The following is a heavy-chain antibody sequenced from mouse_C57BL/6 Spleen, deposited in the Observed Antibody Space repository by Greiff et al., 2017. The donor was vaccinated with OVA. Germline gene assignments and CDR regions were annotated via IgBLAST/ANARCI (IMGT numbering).Heavy chain of an antibody. CDR3: ARSGTTVYFDY. Sequence: VQLQQPGAELVKPGASVKLSCKASGYTFTSYWMQWVKQRPGQGLEWIGEIDPSDSYTNYNQKFKGKATLTVDTSSSTAYMQLSSLTSEDSAVYYCARSGTTVYFDYWGQGTTLTVS. D-gene: IGHD1-1*01. CDR1: GYTFTSYW. CDR2: IDPSDSYT. J-gene: IGHJ2*01. V-gene: IGHV1-50*01.